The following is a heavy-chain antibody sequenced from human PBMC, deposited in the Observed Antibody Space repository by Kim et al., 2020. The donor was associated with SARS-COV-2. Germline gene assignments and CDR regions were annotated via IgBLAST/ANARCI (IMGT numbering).Heavy chain of an antibody. J-gene: IGHJ4*02. Sequence: GESLKISCKGSGYSFTSYWIGWVRQMPGKGLEWMGIIYPGDSHTRYSPSFQGQVTISADKSISTAYLQWSSLKAPDTAMYYCLRRVYDSSGYYYGVGASYYFDYWGQGTLVTVSS. D-gene: IGHD3-22*01. CDR3: LRRVYDSSGYYYGVGASYYFDY. CDR2: IYPGDSHT. V-gene: IGHV5-51*01. CDR1: GYSFTSYW.